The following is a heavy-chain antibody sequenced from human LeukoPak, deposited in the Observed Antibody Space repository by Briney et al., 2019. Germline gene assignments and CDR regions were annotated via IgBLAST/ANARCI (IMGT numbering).Heavy chain of an antibody. Sequence: PGGSLRLSCAASGLTFSRYAMSWVRQAPGKGLEWVGHIKSKTNGGTTDYAAPVKGRFTISRDDSKNTLYLQMNSLKIDDTAVYHCATEFFQNGYNYWGQGTLVSVSS. CDR2: IKSKTNGGTT. J-gene: IGHJ4*02. D-gene: IGHD3-22*01. CDR3: ATEFFQNGYNY. CDR1: GLTFSRYA. V-gene: IGHV3-15*01.